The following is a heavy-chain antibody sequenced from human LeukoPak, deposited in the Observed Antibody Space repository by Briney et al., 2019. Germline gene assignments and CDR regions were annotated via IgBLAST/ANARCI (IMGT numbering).Heavy chain of an antibody. V-gene: IGHV4-39*01. CDR1: GGSISSSSYY. D-gene: IGHD3-22*01. CDR2: IYYSGST. CDR3: ARIGVGGYYSHAFDI. J-gene: IGHJ3*02. Sequence: SETLSLTCTVSGGSISSSSYYWGWIRQPPGKGLEWIASIYYSGSTYYNPSLKSRVTISVDTSKNQFSLKLSSVTAADTAVYYCARIGVGGYYSHAFDIWGQGTMVTVSS.